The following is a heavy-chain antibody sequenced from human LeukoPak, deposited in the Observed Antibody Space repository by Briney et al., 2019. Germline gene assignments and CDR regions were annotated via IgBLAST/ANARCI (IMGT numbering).Heavy chain of an antibody. Sequence: ASVKVSCKASGYTFTAYYMHWVRQAPGQGLEWMGWINPNSGGTNYAQKFQGRVTMTRDTSISTAYMDLSGLRSDDTAVYYCAGGVVTATNWFDPWGQGTLVTVSS. J-gene: IGHJ5*02. CDR1: GYTFTAYY. CDR3: AGGVVTATNWFDP. V-gene: IGHV1-2*02. CDR2: INPNSGGT. D-gene: IGHD2-21*02.